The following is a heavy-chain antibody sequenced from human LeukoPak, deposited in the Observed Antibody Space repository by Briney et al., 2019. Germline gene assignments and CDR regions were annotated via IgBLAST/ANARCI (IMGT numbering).Heavy chain of an antibody. V-gene: IGHV5-51*01. Sequence: GESLKISCKGSGYTFTSYWIGWLRQMPGKGLEYMVIIHPGDSDTRYSPSFQGQVTISVDRSSSTAYLQWSRLKASDTAMYYCATHPGGLQSGFDNWGQGTLVTVSS. D-gene: IGHD5-24*01. CDR1: GYTFTSYW. J-gene: IGHJ4*02. CDR2: IHPGDSDT. CDR3: ATHPGGLQSGFDN.